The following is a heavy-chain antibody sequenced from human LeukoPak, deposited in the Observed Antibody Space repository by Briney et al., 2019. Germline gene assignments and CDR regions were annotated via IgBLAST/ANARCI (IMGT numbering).Heavy chain of an antibody. CDR1: GFTFSSYG. V-gene: IGHV3-7*01. D-gene: IGHD2-8*01. CDR3: ARGETNGKFYYYYYYYMDV. J-gene: IGHJ6*03. Sequence: GGSLRLSCAASGFTFSSYGMSWVRQAPGKGLEWGANIKQDGSEKYYVDSVKGRFTISRDNAKTSLYLQMHSLRAEDTAVYYCARGETNGKFYYYYYYYMDVWGKGTTVTVSS. CDR2: IKQDGSEK.